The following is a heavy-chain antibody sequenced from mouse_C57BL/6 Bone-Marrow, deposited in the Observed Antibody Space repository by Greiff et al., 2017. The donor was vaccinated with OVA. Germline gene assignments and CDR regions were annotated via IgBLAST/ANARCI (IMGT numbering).Heavy chain of an antibody. CDR3: ARALSGY. Sequence: DVQLQESGGGLVKPGGSLKLSCAASGFTFSDYGMHWVRQAPEKGLEWVAYISSGSSTIYYADTVKGRFTISRDNAKNTLFLQMTSLRSEDTAMYYCARALSGYWGQGTTLTVSS. CDR2: ISSGSSTI. CDR1: GFTFSDYG. D-gene: IGHD1-3*01. J-gene: IGHJ2*01. V-gene: IGHV5-17*01.